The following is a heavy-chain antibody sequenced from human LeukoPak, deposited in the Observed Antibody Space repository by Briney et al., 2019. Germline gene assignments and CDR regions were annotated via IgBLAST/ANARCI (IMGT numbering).Heavy chain of an antibody. CDR1: GYTFTSYG. Sequence: ASVKVSCKASGYTFTSYGISWVRQAPGQGLEWMGWISAYNGNTNYAQKLQGRVTMTTDTSTSTAYMELRSLRSDDTAVYYCAKGHLGQQLVPPLFDPWGQGTLVTVSS. CDR3: AKGHLGQQLVPPLFDP. V-gene: IGHV1-18*01. D-gene: IGHD6-13*01. J-gene: IGHJ5*02. CDR2: ISAYNGNT.